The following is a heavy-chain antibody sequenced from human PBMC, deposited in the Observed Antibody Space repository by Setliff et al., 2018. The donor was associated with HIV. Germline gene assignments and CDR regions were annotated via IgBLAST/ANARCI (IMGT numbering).Heavy chain of an antibody. D-gene: IGHD2-15*01. V-gene: IGHV4-61*10. CDR2: LHLSGDT. CDR1: GDSINSGTYY. Sequence: SETLSLTCTVSGDSINSGTYYWSWIRQPAGKGLEWIGRLHLSGDTTYNPSLNSRVTLSVDRSKNQFSLKLSSVSAADTAVYFCARWGASGGRPDWHAFDMWGQGTMVTVSS. CDR3: ARWGASGGRPDWHAFDM. J-gene: IGHJ3*02.